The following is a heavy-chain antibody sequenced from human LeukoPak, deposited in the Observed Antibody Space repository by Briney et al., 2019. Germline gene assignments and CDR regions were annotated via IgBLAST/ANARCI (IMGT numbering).Heavy chain of an antibody. J-gene: IGHJ6*02. D-gene: IGHD6-13*01. V-gene: IGHV1-18*01. CDR2: ISAYNGNT. CDR1: GYTFTSYS. CDR3: ARGRGSSSIYYYYGMDV. Sequence: ASVKVSCKASGYTFTSYSISWVRQAPGQGLEWMGWISAYNGNTNYAQKLQGRVTMTTDTSTSTAYMELRSLRSDDTAVYYCARGRGSSSIYYYYGMDVWGQGTTVTVSS.